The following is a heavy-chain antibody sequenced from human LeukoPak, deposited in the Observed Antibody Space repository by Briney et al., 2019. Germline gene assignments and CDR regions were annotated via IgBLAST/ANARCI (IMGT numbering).Heavy chain of an antibody. V-gene: IGHV4-34*01. CDR3: ARLPYYYDSSGYYYFSFDY. Sequence: SETLSLTCAAYGGSFSGYYWSWIRQPPGKGLEWIGEINHSGSTNYNPSLKSRVTISVDTSKNQFYLQLSSVTAADTAVYYCARLPYYYDSSGYYYFSFDYWGQGTLVTVSS. CDR1: GGSFSGYY. D-gene: IGHD3-22*01. J-gene: IGHJ4*02. CDR2: INHSGST.